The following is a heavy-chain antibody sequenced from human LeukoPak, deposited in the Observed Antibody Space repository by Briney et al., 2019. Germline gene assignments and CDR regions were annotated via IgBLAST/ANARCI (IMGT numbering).Heavy chain of an antibody. V-gene: IGHV3-23*01. Sequence: GGSLRRSCAASGFTFASYAMSWVRQAPGKGLEWVSTTSGSGGSTYYADSVKGRFTISRDNSKNTLYLQMTSLRAEDTAIYYCAKDLSVFGLSYFDYWGQGTLVTVSS. D-gene: IGHD2/OR15-2a*01. J-gene: IGHJ4*02. CDR3: AKDLSVFGLSYFDY. CDR1: GFTFASYA. CDR2: TSGSGGST.